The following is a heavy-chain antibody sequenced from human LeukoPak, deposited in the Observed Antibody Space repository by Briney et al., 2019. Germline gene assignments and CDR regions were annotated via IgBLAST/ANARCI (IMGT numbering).Heavy chain of an antibody. CDR1: GFTFNDYY. CDR3: ARDFYQRGD. J-gene: IGHJ4*02. D-gene: IGHD2/OR15-2a*01. V-gene: IGHV3-11*01. Sequence: GGSLRLSCAASGFTFNDYYMSWIRQAPGKGLEWVSYIRSSGSRIYYTDSVKGRFTISRDNTKNTLYLQVSSLRADDTAIYSCARDFYQRGDWGQGTLVTVSS. CDR2: IRSSGSRI.